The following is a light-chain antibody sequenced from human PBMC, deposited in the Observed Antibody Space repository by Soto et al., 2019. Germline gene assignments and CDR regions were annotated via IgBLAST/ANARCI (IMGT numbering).Light chain of an antibody. Sequence: SVLTQPPSASGTPGQTVTISCSGSDSNIGSNTVNWHQQLPGAAPKLLIYSNNQRPSGVPDRFSGSKAGASATLAISGLQSEDEADYYCTAWEDSVNGVVFGGGTKLTVL. J-gene: IGLJ2*01. CDR1: DSNIGSNT. CDR3: TAWEDSVNGVV. CDR2: SNN. V-gene: IGLV1-44*01.